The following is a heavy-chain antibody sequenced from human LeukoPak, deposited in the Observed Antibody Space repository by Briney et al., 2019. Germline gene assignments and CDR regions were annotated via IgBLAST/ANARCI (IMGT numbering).Heavy chain of an antibody. D-gene: IGHD3-9*01. CDR1: GFTFSGSA. CDR3: TSMTYDILTGYRNDY. Sequence: GGSLKLSCAASGFTFSGSAMHWVRQASGKGLEWVGRIRSKANSYATAYAESVKGRFTISRDDSKNTAYLQMNSLKTEDTAVYYCTSMTYDILTGYRNDYWGQGTLVTVSS. CDR2: IRSKANSYAT. V-gene: IGHV3-73*01. J-gene: IGHJ4*02.